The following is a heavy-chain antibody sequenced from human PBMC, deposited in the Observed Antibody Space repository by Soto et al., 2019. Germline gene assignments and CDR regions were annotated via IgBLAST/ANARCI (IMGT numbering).Heavy chain of an antibody. CDR3: ARVGIGAYHFGS. D-gene: IGHD2-15*01. CDR2: INSDGSTI. Sequence: EVQLVESGGGLVQPGGSLRLSCADSGFTFRSYWMHWVRQAPGKGLVWVSRINSDGSTISYADPVRGRFTISRDNAKNTLDLHMNSLRAEDTAVYYCARVGIGAYHFGSWGQGTLVTVSS. CDR1: GFTFRSYW. J-gene: IGHJ4*02. V-gene: IGHV3-74*01.